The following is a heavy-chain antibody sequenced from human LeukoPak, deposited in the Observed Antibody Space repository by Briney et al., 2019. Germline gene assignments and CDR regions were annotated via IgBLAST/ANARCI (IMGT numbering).Heavy chain of an antibody. J-gene: IGHJ6*02. CDR1: GFTFSADG. V-gene: IGHV3-53*01. Sequence: GGSLRLSCAGSGFTFSADGMNWVRQAPGKGLEWVSVIYSGGTTYYADSVKGRFTISRDNSKNTLYLQMNSLRAEDTAVYYCARDGSGSYYYYGMDVWGRGTTVTVSS. CDR2: IYSGGTT. CDR3: ARDGSGSYYYYGMDV. D-gene: IGHD1-26*01.